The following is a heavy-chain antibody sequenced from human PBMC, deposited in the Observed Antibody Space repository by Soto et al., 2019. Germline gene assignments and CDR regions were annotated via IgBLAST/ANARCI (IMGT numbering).Heavy chain of an antibody. J-gene: IGHJ3*02. Sequence: QVQLQEAGPGLVKPSQTLSLTCSVSGASIKSGGYYWNWIRQHPGKDLEWMGYIYYGGATNYNPSLKSRLIISIDTSKNQFSLRLSSVTAAATAVYFCARDSTIAARAFDIWGQGTMVTVSS. CDR1: GASIKSGGYY. V-gene: IGHV4-31*03. CDR3: ARDSTIAARAFDI. D-gene: IGHD6-13*01. CDR2: IYYGGAT.